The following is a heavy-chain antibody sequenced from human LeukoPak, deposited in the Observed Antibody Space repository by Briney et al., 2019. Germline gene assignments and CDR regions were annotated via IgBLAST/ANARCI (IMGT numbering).Heavy chain of an antibody. J-gene: IGHJ4*02. CDR2: IYHSGST. V-gene: IGHV4-4*02. D-gene: IGHD3-22*01. Sequence: SGTLSLTCAVSGGSISSSNWWSWVRQPPGKGLEWIGQIYHSGSTNYNPSLKSRVTISVDKSKNQFSLTLTSVTAADTAVYYCARDQVDYDTPDHFDYWGKGTLVTVSS. CDR1: GGSISSSNW. CDR3: ARDQVDYDTPDHFDY.